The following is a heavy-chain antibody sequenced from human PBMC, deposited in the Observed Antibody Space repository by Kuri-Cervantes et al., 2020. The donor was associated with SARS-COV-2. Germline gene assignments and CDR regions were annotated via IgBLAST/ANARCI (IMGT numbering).Heavy chain of an antibody. CDR3: AREGHGGSYSPIDY. CDR1: GDSFSGFY. V-gene: IGHV4-34*01. J-gene: IGHJ4*02. CDR2: INHSGAT. D-gene: IGHD1-26*01. Sequence: SETLSLTCALYGDSFSGFYYSWIRQPPGKGLEWIGDINHSGATNYNPSLESRVTISLDTSKNQFSLKLTSVTAADTAVYYCAREGHGGSYSPIDYWGQGTLVTVSS.